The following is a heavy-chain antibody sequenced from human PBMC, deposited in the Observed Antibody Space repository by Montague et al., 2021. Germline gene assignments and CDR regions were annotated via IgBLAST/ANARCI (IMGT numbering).Heavy chain of an antibody. Sequence: CAISGDSVSSNDATRNWIRQSPSRGLEWLGRTYYRSKWYNEYAISVRSRITVNPDTSKNQFSLPLNSVTPEDTAVYYCARGWQKRFDPWGQGTLVTVSS. J-gene: IGHJ5*02. D-gene: IGHD5-24*01. CDR1: GDSVSSNDAT. CDR3: ARGWQKRFDP. V-gene: IGHV6-1*01. CDR2: TYYRSKWYN.